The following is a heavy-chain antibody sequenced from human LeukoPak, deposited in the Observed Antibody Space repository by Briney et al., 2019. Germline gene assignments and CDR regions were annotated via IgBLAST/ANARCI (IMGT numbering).Heavy chain of an antibody. V-gene: IGHV3-11*04. Sequence: KPGGSLRLSCAASGFTFSDHYMSWIRQAPGKGLEWISYISHSGATIYYADSVKGRFTISRDNAKNSLYLQMDSLRAEDTAVYYCARASLYYYDSCGRWYFGYWGQGTLVTVSS. CDR3: ARASLYYYDSCGRWYFGY. CDR1: GFTFSDHY. J-gene: IGHJ4*02. CDR2: ISHSGATI. D-gene: IGHD3-22*01.